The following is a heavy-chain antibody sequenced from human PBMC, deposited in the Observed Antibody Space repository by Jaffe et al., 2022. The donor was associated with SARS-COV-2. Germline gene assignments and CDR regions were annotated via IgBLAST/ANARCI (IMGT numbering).Heavy chain of an antibody. V-gene: IGHV3-9*01. J-gene: IGHJ6*02. CDR3: AKDVGVHAIGAKEVHFYYYGMDV. D-gene: IGHD2-8*01. CDR2: ISWNSSSK. Sequence: EVQLVESGGGLVQPGRSLRLSCAASGFTFDDYAMHWVRQAPGKGLEWVSGISWNSSSKGYADSVKGRFTISRDNAKKSLFLQMSSLRAEDTAFYYCAKDVGVHAIGAKEVHFYYYGMDVWGQGTTVTVSS. CDR1: GFTFDDYA.